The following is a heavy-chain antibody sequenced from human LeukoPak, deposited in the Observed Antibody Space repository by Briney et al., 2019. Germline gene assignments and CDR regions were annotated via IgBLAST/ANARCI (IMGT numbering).Heavy chain of an antibody. D-gene: IGHD3-10*01. J-gene: IGHJ4*02. V-gene: IGHV4-34*01. Sequence: SETLSLTCAVYGGSFCGYYWSWIRQPPGQGLEWIGEINHSGSTNYNPSLKSRVTISVDTSKNQFSLKLSSVTAADTAVYYCARAGVYYFDYWGQGTLVTVSS. CDR1: GGSFCGYY. CDR3: ARAGVYYFDY. CDR2: INHSGST.